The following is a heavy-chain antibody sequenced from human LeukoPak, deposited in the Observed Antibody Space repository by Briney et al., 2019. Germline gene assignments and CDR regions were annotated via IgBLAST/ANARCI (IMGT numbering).Heavy chain of an antibody. CDR1: GFTFSSYS. Sequence: GGSLRLSCAASGFTFSSYSMNWVRQAPGKGLEWISYISSSSSTIYYADSVKGRFTISRDNAKNSLYLQMNSLGAEDTAVYYCARIVTLNWFDPWGQGALVTVSS. CDR2: ISSSSSTI. CDR3: ARIVTLNWFDP. J-gene: IGHJ5*02. V-gene: IGHV3-48*01. D-gene: IGHD1-26*01.